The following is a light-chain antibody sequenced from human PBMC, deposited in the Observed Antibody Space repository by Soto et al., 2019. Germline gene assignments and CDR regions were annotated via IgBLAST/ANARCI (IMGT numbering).Light chain of an antibody. CDR1: SGDVGAYNF. Sequence: QSALAQPASVSGSPGQSIAISCTGSSGDVGAYNFVSWYQHHPGKVPKLLVHGVSVRPSGISDRFSGSKSGNTASLTISGLQADDEADYYCCSYTTTRTYVFGSGTKVTVL. J-gene: IGLJ1*01. CDR3: CSYTTTRTYV. CDR2: GVS. V-gene: IGLV2-14*03.